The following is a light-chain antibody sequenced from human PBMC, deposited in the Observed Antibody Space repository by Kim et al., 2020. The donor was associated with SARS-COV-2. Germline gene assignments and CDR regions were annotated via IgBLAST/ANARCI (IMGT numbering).Light chain of an antibody. J-gene: IGLJ2*01. CDR3: CSYAGSNTFV. V-gene: IGLV2-23*02. Sequence: GQAVTISCRGGSNDVGTDNDVSWYQPHPGKVPKVILYEASKRPSGISNRFSGSKSGNTASLTISGLQAEDEADYYGCSYAGSNTFVFGGGTQLTVL. CDR1: SNDVGTDND. CDR2: EAS.